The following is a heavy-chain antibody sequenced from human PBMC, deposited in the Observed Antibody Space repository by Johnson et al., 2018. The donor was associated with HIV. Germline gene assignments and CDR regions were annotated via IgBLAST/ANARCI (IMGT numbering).Heavy chain of an antibody. D-gene: IGHD6-19*01. CDR3: ARGIAVSNWVDI. J-gene: IGHJ3*02. CDR2: ISYDGSNK. Sequence: QMQLVESGGGVVQAGRSLRLSCAASGFTFNSYATHWVRQAPGKGLEWVAVISYDGSNKYYADSVKGRFTISRDNSKNTLYLQMNSLRAEDTAVYYCARGIAVSNWVDIWGQGTMVTVSS. V-gene: IGHV3-30*04. CDR1: GFTFNSYA.